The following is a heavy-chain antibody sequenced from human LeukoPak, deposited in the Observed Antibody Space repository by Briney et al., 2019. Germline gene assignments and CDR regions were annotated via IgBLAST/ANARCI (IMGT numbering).Heavy chain of an antibody. CDR3: ARHTPVPLPSGFYFEMDV. CDR1: GGSISSFY. Sequence: SETLSLTCTVSGGSISSFYWSWIRQPPGKGLEWIGYIFHSGSTNYNPSLKSRVTMSVATSKNQFSLKLSSVTAADTAVYYCARHTPVPLPSGFYFEMDVWGQGTTVTVSS. D-gene: IGHD2-15*01. J-gene: IGHJ6*02. V-gene: IGHV4-59*08. CDR2: IFHSGST.